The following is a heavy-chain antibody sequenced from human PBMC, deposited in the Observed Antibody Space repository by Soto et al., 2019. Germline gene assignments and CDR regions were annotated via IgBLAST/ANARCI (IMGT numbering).Heavy chain of an antibody. D-gene: IGHD3-22*01. CDR1: GDSLSSYY. CDR3: ARSREMYYYDNSAYYAH. Sequence: PSGTLSLTFTVSGDSLSSYYWNWVRQSPGKELEWIGYVSFRGTTSYNPSLESRVTISVDTSKNQFSLKLSSVTAADTAVYFCARSREMYYYDNSAYYAHWGQGTLVTVSS. J-gene: IGHJ4*02. CDR2: VSFRGTT. V-gene: IGHV4-59*01.